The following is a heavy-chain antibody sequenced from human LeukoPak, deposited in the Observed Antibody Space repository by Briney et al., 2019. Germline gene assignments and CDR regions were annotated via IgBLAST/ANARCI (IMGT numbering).Heavy chain of an antibody. Sequence: GASVKVSCKASGGTFSSYAISWVRQAPGQGLEWMGGIIPIFGTANYAQKFQGRVTITADESTSTAYMELSSLRSEDTAVYYCARDGGGSGYPGYYYYYYMDVWAKGPRSPSP. CDR2: IIPIFGTA. CDR3: ARDGGGSGYPGYYYYYYMDV. CDR1: GGTFSSYA. V-gene: IGHV1-69*13. J-gene: IGHJ6*03. D-gene: IGHD3-3*01.